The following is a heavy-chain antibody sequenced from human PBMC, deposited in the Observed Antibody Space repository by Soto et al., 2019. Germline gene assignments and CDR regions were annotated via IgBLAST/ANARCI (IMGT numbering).Heavy chain of an antibody. Sequence: EVQLVESGGGLVQPGGSLRLSCAASGFTFSSYSMNWVRQAPGKGLEWVSYISSSSSTIYYADSVKGRFTISRDNAKNSLYLQMISLRDEDTAVYYCAGTWLPTQFDYWGQGTLVTVSS. CDR3: AGTWLPTQFDY. J-gene: IGHJ4*02. V-gene: IGHV3-48*02. CDR1: GFTFSSYS. D-gene: IGHD6-19*01. CDR2: ISSSSSTI.